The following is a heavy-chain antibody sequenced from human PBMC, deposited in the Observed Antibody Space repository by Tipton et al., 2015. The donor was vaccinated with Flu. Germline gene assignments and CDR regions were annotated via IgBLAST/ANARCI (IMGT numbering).Heavy chain of an antibody. Sequence: TLSLTCAVYGGSFSVYYWSWIRQPPGKGLEWIGEINHSGSTNYNPSLKSRVTISVDMSKNQFSLKLSSVTAADTAVYYCARRTKGTMVRGVIVNWFDPWGQGTLVTVSS. J-gene: IGHJ5*02. CDR3: ARRTKGTMVRGVIVNWFDP. V-gene: IGHV4-34*01. CDR1: GGSFSVYY. CDR2: INHSGST. D-gene: IGHD3-10*01.